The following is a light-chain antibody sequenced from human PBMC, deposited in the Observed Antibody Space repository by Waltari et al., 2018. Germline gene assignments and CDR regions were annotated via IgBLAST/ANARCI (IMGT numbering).Light chain of an antibody. J-gene: IGKJ1*01. CDR1: QSVSRS. CDR3: QHYVRLPAT. Sequence: IVLTQSPGTLSLSPGERAPLSCRASQSVSRSLAWYQQKPGQAPKLLIYGASTRANGIPDRFTGSGSGTDFSLTISSLEPEDFAIYFCQHYVRLPATFGQGTKVEIK. CDR2: GAS. V-gene: IGKV3-20*01.